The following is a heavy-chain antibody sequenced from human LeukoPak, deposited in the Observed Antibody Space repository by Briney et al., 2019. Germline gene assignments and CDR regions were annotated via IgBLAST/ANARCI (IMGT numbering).Heavy chain of an antibody. CDR1: GFTVSAYA. J-gene: IGHJ4*02. D-gene: IGHD5-18*01. CDR2: IWYDGSNK. Sequence: GGSLRLSCAASGFTVSAYAMAWVRQAPGKGLEWVAVIWYDGSNKYYADSVKGRFTISRDNSKNTLYLQMNSLRAEDTAIYYCAKDLIAYSYGYAGRSNFDYWGQGTLVTVSS. V-gene: IGHV3-33*06. CDR3: AKDLIAYSYGYAGRSNFDY.